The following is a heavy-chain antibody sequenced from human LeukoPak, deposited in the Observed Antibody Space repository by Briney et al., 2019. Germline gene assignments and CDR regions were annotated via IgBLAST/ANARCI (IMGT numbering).Heavy chain of an antibody. J-gene: IGHJ4*02. Sequence: GGSLRLSCAASGFTFDDYGMSWVRQAPGKGLEWVSGINWNGGSTGYADSVKGRFTISRDNAKNSLYLQMNSLRAEDTTLYHCARSSSTDLYYFDYWGQGTLVTVSS. CDR3: ARSSSTDLYYFDY. D-gene: IGHD6-6*01. V-gene: IGHV3-20*01. CDR1: GFTFDDYG. CDR2: INWNGGST.